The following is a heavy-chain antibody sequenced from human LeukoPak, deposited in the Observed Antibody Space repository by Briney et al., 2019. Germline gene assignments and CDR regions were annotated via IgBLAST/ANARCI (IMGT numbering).Heavy chain of an antibody. V-gene: IGHV4-31*03. Sequence: PSETLSPTCTVSGGSISSGDYYWSWIRQHPGKGLEWIGYIYYSGGTYYNPSLRSRVSISVDTSKNQFSLKLSSVTAADTAMYYCARDYGNNWFDPWGQGTLVTVSA. CDR2: IYYSGGT. D-gene: IGHD4-17*01. CDR1: GGSISSGDYY. CDR3: ARDYGNNWFDP. J-gene: IGHJ5*02.